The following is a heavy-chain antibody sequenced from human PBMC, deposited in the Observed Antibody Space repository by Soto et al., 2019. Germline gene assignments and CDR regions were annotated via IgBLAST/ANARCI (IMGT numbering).Heavy chain of an antibody. V-gene: IGHV5-51*01. D-gene: IGHD6-6*01. Sequence: GESLKISCKASGYSFTTYWIGWVRQMPGKGLEWMGIIYPGDSDTRYSPSFQGQVTISADKSISTAYLQWSSLKASDTAMYYCARHKKISDRQNYFDXWGQGYQVTV. CDR1: GYSFTTYW. CDR3: ARHKKISDRQNYFDX. J-gene: IGHJ4*02. CDR2: IYPGDSDT.